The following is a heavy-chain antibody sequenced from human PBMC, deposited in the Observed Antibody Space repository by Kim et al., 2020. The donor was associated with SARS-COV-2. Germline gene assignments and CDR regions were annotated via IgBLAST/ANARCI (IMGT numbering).Heavy chain of an antibody. V-gene: IGHV1-8*01. Sequence: GSAQKFRGRVTMTRTTAISTAYMELSSLTSEDTAVYYCARMVGGLSAFDYWGQGTLVTVSS. CDR3: ARMVGGLSAFDY. J-gene: IGHJ4*02. D-gene: IGHD2-15*01.